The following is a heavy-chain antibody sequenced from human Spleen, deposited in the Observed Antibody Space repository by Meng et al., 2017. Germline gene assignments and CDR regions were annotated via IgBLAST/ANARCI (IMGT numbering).Heavy chain of an antibody. D-gene: IGHD7-27*01. Sequence: QVQLQESGPGLVKPSETLSLTCTVSGGSINSGDYYWSWIRQPPGKGLEWIGYIYYRGRSYYNPSLKSRVTISVDTSENQFSLKLSSVTAADTAVYYCARVGPELGIWAYWGQGTLVTVSS. J-gene: IGHJ4*02. CDR2: IYYRGRS. CDR1: GGSINSGDYY. CDR3: ARVGPELGIWAY. V-gene: IGHV4-30-4*01.